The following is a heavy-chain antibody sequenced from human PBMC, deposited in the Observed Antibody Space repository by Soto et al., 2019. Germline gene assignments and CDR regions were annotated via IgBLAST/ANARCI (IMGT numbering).Heavy chain of an antibody. J-gene: IGHJ4*02. CDR3: ARVWAGSDFDY. CDR1: GGSISSGDYY. V-gene: IGHV4-30-4*01. Sequence: SETLALSCTVCGGSISSGDYYGSWIRQPPGKGLEWIGYIYYSGSTYYNPSLKSRVTISLDTSKNHFSLKLSPLTAADTAVYYCARVWAGSDFDYWGQGTLV. CDR2: IYYSGST. D-gene: IGHD6-19*01.